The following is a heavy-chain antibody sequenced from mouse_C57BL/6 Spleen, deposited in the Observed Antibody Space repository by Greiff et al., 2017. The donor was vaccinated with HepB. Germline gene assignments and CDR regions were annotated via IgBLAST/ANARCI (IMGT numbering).Heavy chain of an antibody. CDR2: INPNNGGT. CDR3: AREGDYYGSSSFFAY. Sequence: VQLQQSGPELVKPGASVKMSCKASGYTFTDYNMHWVKQSHGKSLEWIGYINPNNGGTSYNQKFKGKATLTVNKSSSTAYMELRSLTSEDSAVYYCAREGDYYGSSSFFAYWGQGTLVTVSA. V-gene: IGHV1-22*01. CDR1: GYTFTDYN. J-gene: IGHJ3*01. D-gene: IGHD1-1*01.